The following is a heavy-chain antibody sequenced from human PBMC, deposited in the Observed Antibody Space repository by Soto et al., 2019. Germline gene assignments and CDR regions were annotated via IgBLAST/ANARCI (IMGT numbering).Heavy chain of an antibody. CDR1: GGSISSGGYY. CDR3: ARVGGSNWFDP. Sequence: QVQLQESGPGLVKPSQTLSLTCTVSGGSISSGGYYWSWIRQHPGKGLEWIGYIYYSGSTYYNPSLKRRLTLSIXTSKNQFCLKLSSVTAADTAVYYCARVGGSNWFDPWGQGTLVTVSS. V-gene: IGHV4-31*03. CDR2: IYYSGST. D-gene: IGHD3-16*01. J-gene: IGHJ5*02.